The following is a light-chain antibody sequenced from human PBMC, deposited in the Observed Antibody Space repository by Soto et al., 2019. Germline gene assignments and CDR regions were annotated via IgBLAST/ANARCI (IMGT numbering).Light chain of an antibody. Sequence: DIQMTQSPSSLSASVGDRATITCRASRTIIGYLNWYQLKPGKAPKLLIYAASSLHSGVPSRFSGSGSGTEFTLTISSLQPEDFATYYCLQHNSYPLTFGGGTKVEIK. CDR3: LQHNSYPLT. CDR1: RTIIGY. V-gene: IGKV1-17*01. J-gene: IGKJ4*01. CDR2: AAS.